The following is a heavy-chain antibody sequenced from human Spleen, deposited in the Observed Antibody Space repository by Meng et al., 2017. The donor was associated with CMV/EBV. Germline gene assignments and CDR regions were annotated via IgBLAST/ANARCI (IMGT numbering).Heavy chain of an antibody. CDR1: VSSNSAA. CDR3: ARSLPPGWYANWFDP. V-gene: IGHV6-1*01. D-gene: IGHD6-19*01. CDR2: TYYRSKWYN. Sequence: VSSNSAAWNCIRQSPSRGLEWLGRTYYRSKWYNDYAVSVKSRITINPDTSKNQFSLQLNSVTPEDTAVYYCARSLPPGWYANWFDPWGQGTLVTVSS. J-gene: IGHJ5*02.